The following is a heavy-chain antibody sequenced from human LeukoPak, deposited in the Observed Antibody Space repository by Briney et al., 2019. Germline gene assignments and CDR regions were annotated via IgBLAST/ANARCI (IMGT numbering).Heavy chain of an antibody. V-gene: IGHV3-23*01. J-gene: IGHJ4*02. D-gene: IGHD6-19*01. Sequence: GGSLRLSCAASGFTFSSYAMSWVRQAPGKGLEWVSVISGGSTYYADSVKGRFTISRDNSKNTLYLQMNSLRAEDTAVYYCARGRGYSSGYWGQGTLVTVSS. CDR1: GFTFSSYA. CDR2: ISGGST. CDR3: ARGRGYSSGY.